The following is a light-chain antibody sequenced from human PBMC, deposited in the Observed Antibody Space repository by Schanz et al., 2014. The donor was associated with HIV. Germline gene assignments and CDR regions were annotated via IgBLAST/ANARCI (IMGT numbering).Light chain of an antibody. CDR2: DFS. Sequence: QSALTQPTSVSGSPGQSITISCTVASSDVGDVNFVSWYQQHPGKAPKLMIYDFSDRPSGISSRFSGSKSGNTASLTISGLQAEDEADYYCSSYTTSSTLVFGTGTKLTVL. CDR3: SSYTTSSTLV. CDR1: SSDVGDVNF. V-gene: IGLV2-14*03. J-gene: IGLJ1*01.